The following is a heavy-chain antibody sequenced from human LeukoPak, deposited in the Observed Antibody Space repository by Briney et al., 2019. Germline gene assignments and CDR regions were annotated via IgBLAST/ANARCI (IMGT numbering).Heavy chain of an antibody. CDR3: AKDRSIAAAGTPGSFDY. V-gene: IGHV3-30*04. Sequence: GRSLTLSCAASGFTFSSYAMHWVRQAPGKGLEWVAVISYDGSNKFYADSVKGRFTFSRDNSKNTLYLQMNSLRAENTAVYYGAKDRSIAAAGTPGSFDYWGQGTLATVSS. CDR2: ISYDGSNK. CDR1: GFTFSSYA. D-gene: IGHD6-13*01. J-gene: IGHJ4*02.